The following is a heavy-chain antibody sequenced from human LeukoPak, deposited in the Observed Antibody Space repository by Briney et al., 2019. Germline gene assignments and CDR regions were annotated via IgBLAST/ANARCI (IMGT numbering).Heavy chain of an antibody. CDR3: ARDTYYDILTGYGY. CDR2: INPNSGGT. Sequence: LGASVKVSCKASGYTFTGYYMHWVRQAPGQGLEWMGWINPNSGGTNYAKKLQGRVTMTTDTSTSTAYMELRSLRSDDTAVSYCARDTYYDILTGYGYWGQGTLVTVSS. D-gene: IGHD3-9*01. V-gene: IGHV1-2*03. J-gene: IGHJ4*02. CDR1: GYTFTGYY.